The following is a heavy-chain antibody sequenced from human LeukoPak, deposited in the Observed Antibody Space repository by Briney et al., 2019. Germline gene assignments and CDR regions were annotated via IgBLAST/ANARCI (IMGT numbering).Heavy chain of an antibody. CDR3: ASSSGWHSNSIDY. Sequence: SQTLSLTCAISGDSVSSNSAAWNWIRQSPSRGLEWLGRTYYRSKWYNEYAVSVKSRITVNPDTSKNQFSLQLNSVTPGDTAVYYCASSSGWHSNSIDYWGQGTLVTVSS. CDR2: TYYRSKWYN. J-gene: IGHJ4*02. D-gene: IGHD6-19*01. V-gene: IGHV6-1*01. CDR1: GDSVSSNSAA.